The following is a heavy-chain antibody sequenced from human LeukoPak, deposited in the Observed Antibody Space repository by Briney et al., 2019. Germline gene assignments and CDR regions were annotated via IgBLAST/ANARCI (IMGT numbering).Heavy chain of an antibody. CDR1: GGSISSSSYY. CDR3: ARHHIVAGMAFDI. D-gene: IGHD6-19*01. CDR2: INHSGST. V-gene: IGHV4-39*01. Sequence: SETLSLTCTVSGGSISSSSYYWGWIRQPPGKGLEWIGEINHSGSTNYNPSLKSRVTISVDTSKNQFSLKLSSVTAADTAVYYCARHHIVAGMAFDIWGQGTMVTVSS. J-gene: IGHJ3*02.